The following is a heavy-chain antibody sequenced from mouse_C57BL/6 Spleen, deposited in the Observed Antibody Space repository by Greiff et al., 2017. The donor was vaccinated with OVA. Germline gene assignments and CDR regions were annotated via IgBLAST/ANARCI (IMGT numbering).Heavy chain of an antibody. D-gene: IGHD2-4*01. J-gene: IGHJ3*01. V-gene: IGHV1-47*01. Sequence: QVHVKQSGAELVKPGASVKMSCKASGYTFTTYPIEWMKQNHGKSLEWIGNFHPYNDDTKYNEKFKGKATLTVEKSYSTVYLELSRLTSDYSAVYYCAREDYDGGFAYWGQGTLVTVSA. CDR2: FHPYNDDT. CDR1: GYTFTTYP. CDR3: AREDYDGGFAY.